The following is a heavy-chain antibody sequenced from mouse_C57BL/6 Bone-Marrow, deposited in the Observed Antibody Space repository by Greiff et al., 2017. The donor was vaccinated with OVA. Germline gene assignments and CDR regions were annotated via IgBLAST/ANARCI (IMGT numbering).Heavy chain of an antibody. CDR2: IDPSDSYT. CDR1: GYTFTSYW. J-gene: IGHJ3*01. D-gene: IGHD3-2*02. Sequence: VQLQQPGAELVKPGASVKLSCKASGYTFTSYWMQWVKQRPGQGLEWIGEIDPSDSYTNYNQKFKGKATLTVDTSSSTAYMQLSSLTSDDSAVYYCARQLRSFAYWGQGTLVTVSA. V-gene: IGHV1-50*01. CDR3: ARQLRSFAY.